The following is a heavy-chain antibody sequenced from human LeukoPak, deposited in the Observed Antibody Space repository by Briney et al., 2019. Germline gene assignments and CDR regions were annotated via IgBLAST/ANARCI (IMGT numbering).Heavy chain of an antibody. J-gene: IGHJ4*02. CDR2: ISSTSSYI. CDR1: GFTFSTYS. Sequence: GGSLRLSCAASGFTFSTYSMNWVRQAPGKGLEWVSSISSTSSYIYSADSVKGRFTISRDNAKNSLYLQMNSLRAEDTAVYYCAKDVHFDYWGQGTLVTVSS. V-gene: IGHV3-21*04. CDR3: AKDVHFDY.